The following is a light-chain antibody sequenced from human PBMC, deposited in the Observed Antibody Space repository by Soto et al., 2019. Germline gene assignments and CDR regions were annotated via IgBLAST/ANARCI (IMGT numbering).Light chain of an antibody. V-gene: IGLV2-23*02. J-gene: IGLJ1*01. CDR2: EVS. Sequence: QSALTQPASVSGSPGQSITISCTGTSSDVGSYNLVSWYQQHPGKAPKLMIYEVSKRPSGVSNRFSGSKSGNTASLTISGLQAEDEADYYCCSYAGSPYVFGTGTKVT. CDR1: SSDVGSYNL. CDR3: CSYAGSPYV.